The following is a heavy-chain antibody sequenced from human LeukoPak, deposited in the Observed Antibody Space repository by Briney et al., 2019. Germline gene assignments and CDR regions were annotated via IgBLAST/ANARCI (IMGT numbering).Heavy chain of an antibody. V-gene: IGHV4-31*03. Sequence: MPSQTLSLTCTVSGGSISSGGYYWSWIRQHPGKGLEWIGYIYYSGSTYYNPSLKSRVTISVDTSKNQFSLKLSSETAADTAVYYCARHYYDSSGYASFDYWGQGTLVTVSS. CDR3: ARHYYDSSGYASFDY. J-gene: IGHJ4*02. CDR1: GGSISSGGYY. CDR2: IYYSGST. D-gene: IGHD3-22*01.